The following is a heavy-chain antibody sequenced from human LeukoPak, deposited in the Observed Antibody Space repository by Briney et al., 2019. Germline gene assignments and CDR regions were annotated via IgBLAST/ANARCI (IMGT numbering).Heavy chain of an antibody. CDR2: ITDAVGRT. D-gene: IGHD5-12*01. CDR1: GFTLSSSS. V-gene: IGHV3-23*01. CDR3: AKEIFSGLLYIDY. J-gene: IGHJ4*02. Sequence: GGSLRLSCVASGFTLSSSSISWVRQAPGKGLEWVSAITDAVGRTHYADSVKGRFTISSDNSKNTVYLQMNSLRPEDMAVYYFAKEIFSGLLYIDYWGQGTLVTVSS.